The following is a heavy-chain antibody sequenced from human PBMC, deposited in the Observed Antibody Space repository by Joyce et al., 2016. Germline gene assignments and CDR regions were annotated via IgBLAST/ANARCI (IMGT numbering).Heavy chain of an antibody. Sequence: QIRLVESGGGVVQPGRSMRLSCAASGFNFTTHAIHWVRQAPGKGLEWVAVISDDGSFKYYSESVRGRFTISRDNSKTTVSLQMSSLRPEDTALYYCAKGAFWRGFDSWGQGTRVTVSS. D-gene: IGHD3-3*01. CDR2: ISDDGSFK. CDR1: GFNFTTHA. V-gene: IGHV3-30*18. CDR3: AKGAFWRGFDS. J-gene: IGHJ4*02.